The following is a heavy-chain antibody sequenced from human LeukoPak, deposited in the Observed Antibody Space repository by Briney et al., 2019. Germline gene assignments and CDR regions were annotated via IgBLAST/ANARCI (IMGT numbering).Heavy chain of an antibody. V-gene: IGHV4-59*01. CDR2: SYYSGST. Sequence: SETLSLTCSVSGGSISRYYWSWIRQPLGKGLEWIGYSYYSGSTNYNPSLKSRVTISVDTSKNQFSLRLSSVTAADTAVYYCARLTAYYYVDVWGKGTTVTVSS. D-gene: IGHD5-18*01. J-gene: IGHJ6*03. CDR1: GGSISRYY. CDR3: ARLTAYYYVDV.